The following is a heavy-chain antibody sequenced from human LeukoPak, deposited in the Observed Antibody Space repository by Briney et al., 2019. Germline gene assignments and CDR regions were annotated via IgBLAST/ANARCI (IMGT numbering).Heavy chain of an antibody. D-gene: IGHD6-19*01. Sequence: SETLSLTCTVSGGSISNYYWNWLRQPPGKGLEWIGYIYYSGSTNYNPSLKSRVTISVDTSKNQFSLKLSSVTAADTAVYYCARAGARYSSGWYWFDPWGQGTLVTVSS. J-gene: IGHJ5*02. CDR1: GGSISNYY. CDR2: IYYSGST. V-gene: IGHV4-59*01. CDR3: ARAGARYSSGWYWFDP.